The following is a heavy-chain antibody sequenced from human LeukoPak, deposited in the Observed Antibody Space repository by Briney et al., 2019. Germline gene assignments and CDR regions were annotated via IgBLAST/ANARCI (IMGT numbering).Heavy chain of an antibody. V-gene: IGHV1-46*01. CDR1: GFTFTNYY. CDR3: AREESGAYFDY. Sequence: ASVKVSCKASGFTFTNYYMHWVRQAPGQGLEWMGLISPTGSSTNYAQKFRGRVTMTRDTSTTTVYMELSSLRSEDTAVYYCAREESGAYFDYWGQGTLVTVSP. D-gene: IGHD4/OR15-4a*01. J-gene: IGHJ4*02. CDR2: ISPTGSST.